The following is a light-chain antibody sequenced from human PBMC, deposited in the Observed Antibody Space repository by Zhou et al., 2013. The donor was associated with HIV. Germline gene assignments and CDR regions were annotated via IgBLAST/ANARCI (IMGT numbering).Light chain of an antibody. CDR3: QQYNSYPPT. V-gene: IGKV1-5*03. J-gene: IGKJ5*01. CDR2: QAS. CDR1: QNISSW. Sequence: DIQMTQSPSTLSASLGDRVTVTCRASQNISSWLAWYQQKPGKPPKLLIYQASSLQNAVPSRFSGSGSGTEFTLTITSLQPDDFAIYYCQQYNSYPPTFGQGTRLEIK.